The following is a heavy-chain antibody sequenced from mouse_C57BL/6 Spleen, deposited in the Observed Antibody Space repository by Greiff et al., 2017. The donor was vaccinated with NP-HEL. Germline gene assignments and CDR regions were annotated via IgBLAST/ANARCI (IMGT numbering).Heavy chain of an antibody. D-gene: IGHD1-1*01. CDR1: GYAFSSSW. V-gene: IGHV1-82*01. CDR3: AREGTTGPYFCY. CDR2: IYPGDGDT. Sequence: VQLQQSGPELVKPGASVKISCKASGYAFSSSWMNWVKQRPGKGLEWIGRIYPGDGDTNYNGKFKGKATLTADKSSSTAYIHLSSMTSEDSAVYVCAREGTTGPYFCYWGQGTTLTVSS. J-gene: IGHJ2*01.